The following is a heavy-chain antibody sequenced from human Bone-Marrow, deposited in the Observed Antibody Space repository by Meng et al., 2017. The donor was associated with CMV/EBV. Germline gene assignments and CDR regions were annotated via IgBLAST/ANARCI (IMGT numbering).Heavy chain of an antibody. CDR2: INSDGSST. J-gene: IGHJ6*02. D-gene: IGHD2-8*02. Sequence: GSLRLSRAASGFTFSSYAMSWVRQAPGKGLVWVSRINSDGSSTSYADSVKGRFTISRDNSKNTLYLQMNSLRAEDTAVYYCARAGVLRGMDVWGQGTTVTVSS. CDR1: GFTFSSYA. V-gene: IGHV3-74*01. CDR3: ARAGVLRGMDV.